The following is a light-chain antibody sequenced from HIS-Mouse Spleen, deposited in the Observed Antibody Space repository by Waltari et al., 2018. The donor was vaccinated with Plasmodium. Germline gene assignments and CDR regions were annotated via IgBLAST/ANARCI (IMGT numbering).Light chain of an antibody. Sequence: QSALTQPRSVSGSPGQSVTISCTVTLSDVGVYNYVSWYQQHPGKAPKLMIYDVSKRPSGVPDRFSGSKSGNTASLTISGLQAEDEADYYCCSYAGSYTYVFGTGTKVTVL. CDR1: LSDVGVYNY. CDR2: DVS. CDR3: CSYAGSYTYV. J-gene: IGLJ1*01. V-gene: IGLV2-11*01.